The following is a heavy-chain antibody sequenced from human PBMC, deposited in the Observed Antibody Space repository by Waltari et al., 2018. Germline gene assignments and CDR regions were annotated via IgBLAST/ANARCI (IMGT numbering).Heavy chain of an antibody. J-gene: IGHJ6*02. Sequence: QVQLQESGPGLVKPSEILSLTCDVSVYSIRSVYSLVWVRQSPGKGLEWVGSIDHSGGTEYNPSLKSRVTMSIDTSKNQFSLRLSSVTAADTAIYYCARGASVAGTPGYNKAMDVWGQGTTVTVSS. CDR2: IDHSGGT. V-gene: IGHV4-38-2*01. CDR3: ARGASVAGTPGYNKAMDV. D-gene: IGHD6-19*01. CDR1: VYSIRSVYS.